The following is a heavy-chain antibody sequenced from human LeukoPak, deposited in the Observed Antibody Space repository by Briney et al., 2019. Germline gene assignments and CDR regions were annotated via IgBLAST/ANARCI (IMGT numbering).Heavy chain of an antibody. CDR1: GGSISSYY. D-gene: IGHD6-19*01. CDR3: ARVPWDSSGWPYFDY. V-gene: IGHV4-4*07. J-gene: IGHJ4*02. Sequence: SSETLSLTCTVSGGSISSYYWSWIRQPAGKGLEWIGRIYTSGSTNYNPSLKSRVTMSVDTSKNQFSLKLSSVTAADTAVYYCARVPWDSSGWPYFDYWGQGTLVTVSS. CDR2: IYTSGST.